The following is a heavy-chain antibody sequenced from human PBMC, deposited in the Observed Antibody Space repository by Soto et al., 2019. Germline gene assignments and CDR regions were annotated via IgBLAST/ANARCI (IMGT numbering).Heavy chain of an antibody. CDR1: GFTFRSYA. J-gene: IGHJ5*02. Sequence: QPGGSLRLACAASGFTFRSYAMHWLRQAPGKGPEWVAAISYHGTNKYYADSVKGRFTISRDNSKNTLYMQMDSLRDEDTALYFCARDKNIAAAGYEDWFDPWGQGTLVTVSS. CDR3: ARDKNIAAAGYEDWFDP. CDR2: ISYHGTNK. V-gene: IGHV3-30-3*01. D-gene: IGHD6-13*01.